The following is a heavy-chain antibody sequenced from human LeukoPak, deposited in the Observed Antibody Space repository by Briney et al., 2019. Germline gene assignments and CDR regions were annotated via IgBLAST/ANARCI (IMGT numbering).Heavy chain of an antibody. J-gene: IGHJ4*02. V-gene: IGHV3-53*01. CDR1: GFTVSSNY. D-gene: IGHD5-18*01. Sequence: GGSLRLSCAASGFTVSSNYMSWVRQAPGKGLEWVSIIYDGGRTDYADSVKGRFTISRDNSKNTLYLQMNSLRAEDTAVHYCARGVRGYSHGSRFDYWGQGTLVTVSS. CDR2: IYDGGRT. CDR3: ARGVRGYSHGSRFDY.